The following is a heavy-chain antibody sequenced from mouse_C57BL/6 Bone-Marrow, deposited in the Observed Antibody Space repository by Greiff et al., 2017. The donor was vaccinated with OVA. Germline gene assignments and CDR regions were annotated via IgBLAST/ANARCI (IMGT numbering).Heavy chain of an antibody. J-gene: IGHJ3*01. CDR1: GYTFTSYG. V-gene: IGHV1-81*01. D-gene: IGHD2-4*01. CDR2: IYPRSGNT. Sequence: QVQLKQSGAELARPGASVKLSCKASGYTFTSYGISWVKQRTGQGLEWIGEIYPRSGNTYYNEKFKGKATLTADKSSSTAYMELRSLTSEDSAVYFGARWDYGGAWCAYWGQGTLVTVSA. CDR3: ARWDYGGAWCAY.